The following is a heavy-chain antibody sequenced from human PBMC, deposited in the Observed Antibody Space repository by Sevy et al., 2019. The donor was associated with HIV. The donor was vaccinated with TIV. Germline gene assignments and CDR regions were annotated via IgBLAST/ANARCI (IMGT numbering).Heavy chain of an antibody. Sequence: GGSLRLSCAASGFTFSSYSMNWVRRAPGKGLEWVSYRSSSSSTIYYADSVKGRFTISRDNAKNSLYLQMNSLRDEDTAVYYCARMYYYDSSGPGPGYFDLWGRGTLVTVSS. V-gene: IGHV3-48*02. D-gene: IGHD3-22*01. J-gene: IGHJ2*01. CDR2: RSSSSSTI. CDR1: GFTFSSYS. CDR3: ARMYYYDSSGPGPGYFDL.